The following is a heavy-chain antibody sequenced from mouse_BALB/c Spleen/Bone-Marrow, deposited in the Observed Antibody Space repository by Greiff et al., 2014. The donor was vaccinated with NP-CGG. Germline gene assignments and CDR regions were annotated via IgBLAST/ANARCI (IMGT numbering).Heavy chain of an antibody. J-gene: IGHJ2*01. CDR2: INPYNGAT. CDR1: GYTFTSYV. V-gene: IGHV1-14*01. Sequence: VQLQQSGPELVKPGASVKMSCKASGYTFTSYVIHWVKQKPGQGLEWIGYINPYNGATKFNERFRGKATLTSDKSSSTAYMVLSSLTSEDSAVYYCAREGVDYFDHWGQGTTLTVSS. CDR3: AREGVDYFDH.